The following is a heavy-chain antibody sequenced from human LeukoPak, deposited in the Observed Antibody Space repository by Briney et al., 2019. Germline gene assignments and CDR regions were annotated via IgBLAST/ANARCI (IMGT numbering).Heavy chain of an antibody. CDR1: GFTFSSYG. J-gene: IGHJ4*02. CDR3: AKDRSSIAVAAFDY. V-gene: IGHV3-30*18. CDR2: ISYDGSNK. D-gene: IGHD6-19*01. Sequence: GGSLRLSCAASGFTFSSYGMHWVRQAPGKGLEWVAVISYDGSNKYYADSVKGRFTISRDNSKNTLYLQMNSLRAEDTAVYYCAKDRSSIAVAAFDYWGQGTLVTVSS.